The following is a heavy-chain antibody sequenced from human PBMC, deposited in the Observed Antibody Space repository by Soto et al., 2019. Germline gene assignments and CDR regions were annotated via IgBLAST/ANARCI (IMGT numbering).Heavy chain of an antibody. CDR1: GGSFSGYY. CDR2: INHSGST. CDR3: ARGPYHRGSGWYARSGYYYYYMDV. V-gene: IGHV4-34*01. D-gene: IGHD6-13*01. Sequence: PSETLSLTCAVYGGSFSGYYWSWIRQPPGKGLEWIGEINHSGSTNYNPSLKSRVTISVDTSKNQFSLKLSSVTAADTAVYYCARGPYHRGSGWYARSGYYYYYMDVWGKGTTVTVSS. J-gene: IGHJ6*03.